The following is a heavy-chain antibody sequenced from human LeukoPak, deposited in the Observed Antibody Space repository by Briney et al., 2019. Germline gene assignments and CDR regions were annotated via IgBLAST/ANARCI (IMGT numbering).Heavy chain of an antibody. V-gene: IGHV1-2*02. CDR2: INPNSGGT. CDR1: GYTFTGYY. Sequence: GASVKVSCKASGYTFTGYYMHWVRQAPGQGLEWMGWINPNSGGTNYAQKFQGRVTMTRDTSISTAYMELSRLRSDDTAVYYCARDYDGYNPRGYYYYYMDVWSKGTTVTVSS. D-gene: IGHD5-24*01. J-gene: IGHJ6*03. CDR3: ARDYDGYNPRGYYYYYMDV.